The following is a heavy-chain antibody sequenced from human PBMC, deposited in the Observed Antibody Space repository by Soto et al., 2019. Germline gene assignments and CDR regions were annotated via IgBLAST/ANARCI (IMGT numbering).Heavy chain of an antibody. CDR2: INPNSGGT. CDR3: ARDFRSYLLSSFSPHFRYFYYGMDV. CDR1: GYTFTGYY. Sequence: GASVKVSCKAPGYTFTGYYMHWVRQAPGQGLEWMGWINPNSGGTNYAQKFQGWVTMTRDTSISTAYMELSRLRSDDTAVYYCARDFRSYLLSSFSPHFRYFYYGMDVSGQATTVSVSS. J-gene: IGHJ6*02. D-gene: IGHD6-13*01. V-gene: IGHV1-2*04.